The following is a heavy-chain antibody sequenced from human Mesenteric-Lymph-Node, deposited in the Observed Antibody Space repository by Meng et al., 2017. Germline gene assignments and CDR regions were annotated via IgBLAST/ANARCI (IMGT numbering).Heavy chain of an antibody. D-gene: IGHD1-26*01. J-gene: IGHJ4*02. CDR2: ISAYNGDT. V-gene: IGHV1-18*01. CDR1: GFIFTIYG. CDR3: ARVEVGITSRDY. Sequence: RFGGWVKAPWATGTASINSSGFIFTIYGITWVRQAPGQGLEGMGWISAYNGDTNYAQTLQGRVTMTTDPSTSTAYMELRSLRSDDTAVYYCARVEVGITSRDYWGQGTLVTVSS.